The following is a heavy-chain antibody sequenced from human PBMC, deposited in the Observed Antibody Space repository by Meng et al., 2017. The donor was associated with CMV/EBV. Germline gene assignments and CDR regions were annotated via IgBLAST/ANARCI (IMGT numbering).Heavy chain of an antibody. CDR2: ISSSSSYI. CDR1: GFTSSSYS. CDR3: ARALVDTAMVTPTYYYYGMDV. Sequence: GGSLRPSCAASGFTSSSYSMNWVRQAPGKGLEWVSSISSSSSYIYYADSVKGRFTISRDNAKNSLYLQMNSLRAEDTAVYYCARALVDTAMVTPTYYYYGMDVWGQGTTVTVSS. D-gene: IGHD5-18*01. V-gene: IGHV3-21*01. J-gene: IGHJ6*02.